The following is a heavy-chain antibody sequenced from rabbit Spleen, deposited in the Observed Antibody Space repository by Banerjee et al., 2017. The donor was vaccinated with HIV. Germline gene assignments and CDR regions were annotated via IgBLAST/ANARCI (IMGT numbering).Heavy chain of an antibody. CDR3: ARDSGSSFSSYGMDL. J-gene: IGHJ6*01. CDR2: IYAGSSSNT. V-gene: IGHV1S40*01. Sequence: QSLEESGGGLVKPGASLTLTCTASGFSFNSGDDLCWVRQAPGKGLEWIACIYAGSSSNTYSATWAKGRFTSSKTSSTTVTLQMTSLTAADTATYFCARDSGSSFSSYGMDLWGPGTLVTVS. CDR1: GFSFNSGDD. D-gene: IGHD8-1*01.